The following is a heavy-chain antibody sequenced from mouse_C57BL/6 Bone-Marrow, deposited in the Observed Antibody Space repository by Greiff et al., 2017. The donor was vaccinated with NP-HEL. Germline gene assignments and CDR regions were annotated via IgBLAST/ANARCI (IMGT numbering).Heavy chain of an antibody. Sequence: QVQLQQPGAELVKPGASVKMSCKASGYTFTSYWITWVKQRPGQGLEWIGDIYPGSGSTNYNEKFKSKATLTVDTSSSTAYMQLRSLTSEYSAVYYCASRGDGGYYYAMDYWGQGTSVTVSS. CDR2: IYPGSGST. V-gene: IGHV1-55*01. CDR1: GYTFTSYW. J-gene: IGHJ4*01. CDR3: ASRGDGGYYYAMDY.